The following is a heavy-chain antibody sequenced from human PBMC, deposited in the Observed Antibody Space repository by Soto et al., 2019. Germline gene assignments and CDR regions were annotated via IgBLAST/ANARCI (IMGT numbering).Heavy chain of an antibody. CDR3: ARDGQVDSRDSAGYFQH. V-gene: IGHV1-69*13. CDR1: GGTFSSYA. J-gene: IGHJ1*01. Sequence: SVKVSCKASGGTFSSYAISWVRQAPGQGLEWMGGIIPIFGTANYAQKFQGRVTITADESTSTAYMELSSLRSEDTAVYYCARDGQVDSRDSAGYFQHWGQGTLVTVSS. CDR2: IIPIFGTA. D-gene: IGHD3-22*01.